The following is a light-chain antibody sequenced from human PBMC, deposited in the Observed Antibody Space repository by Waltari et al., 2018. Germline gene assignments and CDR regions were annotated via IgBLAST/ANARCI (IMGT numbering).Light chain of an antibody. CDR2: WAS. CDR1: QSVLYSSNNKNY. Sequence: DIVMTQSPDSLAVSLGERATINCKSSQSVLYSSNNKNYLAWYQQKPGQPPKLLIYWASTRESGVPDRFSGSGSVTDFTLTISSLQAEDVAVYYCQQYSSIPITFGQGTRLEIK. J-gene: IGKJ5*01. CDR3: QQYSSIPIT. V-gene: IGKV4-1*01.